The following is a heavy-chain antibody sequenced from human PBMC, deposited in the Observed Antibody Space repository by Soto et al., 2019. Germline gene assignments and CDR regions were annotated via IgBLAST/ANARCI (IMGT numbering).Heavy chain of an antibody. CDR1: GGTFSSYA. J-gene: IGHJ5*02. V-gene: IGHV1-69*13. D-gene: IGHD6-13*01. CDR3: ARATAAAEAGTNWFDP. Sequence: SVKVSCKASGGTFSSYAISWVRQAPGQGLEWMGGIIPIFGTANYAQKFQGRVTITADESTSTAYMELSSLRSEDTAVYYCARATAAAEAGTNWFDPWGQGTLVTVSS. CDR2: IIPIFGTA.